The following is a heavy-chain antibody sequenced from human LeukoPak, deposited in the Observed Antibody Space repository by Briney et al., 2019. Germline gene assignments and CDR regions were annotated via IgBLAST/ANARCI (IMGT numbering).Heavy chain of an antibody. D-gene: IGHD2-2*01. V-gene: IGHV3-21*01. Sequence: PGGSLRLSCAASGFTYSSYSMNWVRQAPGKGLEWVSSISSSSSYIYCADSVKGRFTISRDNAKNSLYLQMNSLRAEDTAVYYCASGYQLLLDAFDIWGQGTMVTVSS. CDR1: GFTYSSYS. CDR2: ISSSSSYI. CDR3: ASGYQLLLDAFDI. J-gene: IGHJ3*02.